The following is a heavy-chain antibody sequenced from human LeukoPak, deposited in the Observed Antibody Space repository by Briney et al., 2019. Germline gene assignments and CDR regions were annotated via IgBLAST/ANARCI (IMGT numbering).Heavy chain of an antibody. V-gene: IGHV4-61*01. CDR1: GDSVSSGSYY. Sequence: PSETLSLTCTVSGDSVSSGSYYWSWIRQPPGKGLEWIGYIYYNGDTNYNPSLKSRVTIAADTSKNQFSLKLNSVTAADTAVYYCARLTYYDIGDHWGQGTLVTVSS. J-gene: IGHJ4*02. CDR3: ARLTYYDIGDH. CDR2: IYYNGDT. D-gene: IGHD3-9*01.